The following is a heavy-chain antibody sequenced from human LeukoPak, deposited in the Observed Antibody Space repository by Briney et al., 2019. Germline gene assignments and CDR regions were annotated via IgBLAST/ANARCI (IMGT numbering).Heavy chain of an antibody. V-gene: IGHV1-2*02. J-gene: IGHJ3*02. CDR3: ARGKWELLRAFDI. D-gene: IGHD1-26*01. Sequence: ASVKVSCKASGYTFTGYYMHWVRQAPGQGLEWMGWINPNSGGTNYAQKFQGRVTMTRDTSISTACMELSRLRSDDTAVYYCARGKWELLRAFDIWGQGTMVTVSS. CDR2: INPNSGGT. CDR1: GYTFTGYY.